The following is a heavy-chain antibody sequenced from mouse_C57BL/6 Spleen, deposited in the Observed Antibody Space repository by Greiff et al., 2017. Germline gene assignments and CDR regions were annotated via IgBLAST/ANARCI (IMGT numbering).Heavy chain of an antibody. CDR1: GYTFTSYW. CDR2: IDPSDSYT. CDR3: ARSILRWGAMDY. V-gene: IGHV1-50*01. D-gene: IGHD1-1*01. Sequence: QVQLKQPGAELVKPGASVKLSCKASGYTFTSYWMQWVKQRPGQGLEWIGEIDPSDSYTNYNQKFKGKATLTVDTSSSPAYMQLSSLTSEDSAVYYCARSILRWGAMDYWGQGTSVTVSS. J-gene: IGHJ4*01.